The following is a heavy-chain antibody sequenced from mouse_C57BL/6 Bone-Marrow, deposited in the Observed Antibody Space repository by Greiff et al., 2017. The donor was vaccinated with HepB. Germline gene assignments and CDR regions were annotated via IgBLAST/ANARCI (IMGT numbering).Heavy chain of an antibody. CDR1: GYTFTSYW. CDR2: IYPSDSET. D-gene: IGHD1-1*01. Sequence: QVQLQQPGAELVRPGSSVKLSCKASGYTFTSYWMDWVQQRPGQGLEWIGNIYPSDSETHYNQKFTDKATLTVDKSSSTAYMQLSSLTSEDSAVYYCARSDGSSHFDYWGQGTTLTVSS. CDR3: ARSDGSSHFDY. J-gene: IGHJ2*01. V-gene: IGHV1-61*01.